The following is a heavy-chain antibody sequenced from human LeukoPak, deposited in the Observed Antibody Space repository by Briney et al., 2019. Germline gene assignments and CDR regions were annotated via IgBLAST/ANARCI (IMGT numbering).Heavy chain of an antibody. D-gene: IGHD2-2*01. V-gene: IGHV4-4*07. J-gene: IGHJ3*02. CDR2: IYFNGDT. CDR3: ARVGYCSTTTCSIKAFDI. Sequence: SETLSLTCTVSGGSIRGYYWSWIRQPAGKGLEWIGRIYFNGDTNYNPSLKSRVSMSVDTSKNQFSLKLSAVTAADTAIYYCARVGYCSTTTCSIKAFDIWGQGTKVTVSS. CDR1: GGSIRGYY.